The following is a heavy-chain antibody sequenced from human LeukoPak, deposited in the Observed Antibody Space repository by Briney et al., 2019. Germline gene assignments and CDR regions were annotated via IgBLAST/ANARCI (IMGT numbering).Heavy chain of an antibody. J-gene: IGHJ4*02. CDR1: GFTFSSYG. Sequence: GGTLRLSCAASGFTFSSYGMHWVRHAPGKGLEWVAVIWYDGSNKYYADSVKGRFTISRDNSKNTLYLQMNSLRAEDTAVYYCARDFECGRSWKYYFDYWGQGTLVTVSS. V-gene: IGHV3-33*01. D-gene: IGHD6-13*01. CDR2: IWYDGSNK. CDR3: ARDFECGRSWKYYFDY.